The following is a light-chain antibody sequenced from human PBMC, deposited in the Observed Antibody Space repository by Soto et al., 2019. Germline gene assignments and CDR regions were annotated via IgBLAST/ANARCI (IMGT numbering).Light chain of an antibody. V-gene: IGKV3D-15*01. Sequence: EIVMTQSPGTLSVSPGERATLSCGASQSVSSNLAWYQQKPGQAPRLLIYGASTRATGIPARFSGSGSGTEFTLSISSLQSEDFAVYYCQQYHNWVTFGGGTKVEIK. CDR3: QQYHNWVT. CDR1: QSVSSN. J-gene: IGKJ4*01. CDR2: GAS.